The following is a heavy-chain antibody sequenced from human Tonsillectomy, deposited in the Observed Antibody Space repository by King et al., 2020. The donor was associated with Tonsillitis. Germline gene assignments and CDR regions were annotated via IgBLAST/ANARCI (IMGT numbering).Heavy chain of an antibody. J-gene: IGHJ4*02. V-gene: IGHV3-30-3*01. CDR2: ISYDGSNK. CDR3: AREMGGYSGYDLGGGFDY. D-gene: IGHD5-12*01. Sequence: VQLVESGGGVVQPGRSLRLSCAASGFTFSSYAMHWVRQAPGKGLEWVAVISYDGSNKYYADSVKGRFTISRDNSKNTLYLQMNSLRAEDTAVYYCAREMGGYSGYDLGGGFDYWGQGTLVTVSS. CDR1: GFTFSSYA.